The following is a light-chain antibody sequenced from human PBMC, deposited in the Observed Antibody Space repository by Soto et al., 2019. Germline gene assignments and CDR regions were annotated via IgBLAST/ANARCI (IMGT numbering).Light chain of an antibody. J-gene: IGKJ1*01. Sequence: EIVLAQYPGTLSLSPGERATLSCRASQSVSSSYLAWYQQKPGQAPRLLIYGASSRATAIPDRFSGSGSGTDFTLTISRLEPEDFAVYYCQQFGSSPRGTFGQGTKVEIK. CDR2: GAS. V-gene: IGKV3-20*01. CDR3: QQFGSSPRGT. CDR1: QSVSSSY.